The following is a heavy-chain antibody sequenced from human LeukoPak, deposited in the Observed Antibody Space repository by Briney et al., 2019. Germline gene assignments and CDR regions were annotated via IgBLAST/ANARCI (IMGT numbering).Heavy chain of an antibody. Sequence: GGSLRLSCATSGFTFNDYALYWVRQAPGKGLEWVTLISYDGYDKSYADSVRGRFTISRDNSRNTLYLQMDSLRSEDTAVYYCARDFFPVVDSTWYEIGYWGQGTLVTVSS. D-gene: IGHD2-21*01. CDR3: ARDFFPVVDSTWYEIGY. CDR2: ISYDGYDK. CDR1: GFTFNDYA. V-gene: IGHV3-30-3*01. J-gene: IGHJ4*02.